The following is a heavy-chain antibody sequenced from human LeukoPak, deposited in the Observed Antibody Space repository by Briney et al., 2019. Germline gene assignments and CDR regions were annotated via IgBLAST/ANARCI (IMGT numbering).Heavy chain of an antibody. D-gene: IGHD3-3*01. Sequence: SETLSLTCAVYGGSFSGYYWSWIRQPPGKGLEWIGEINHSGSTNYNPSLKSRVTISVGTSKNQFSLKLSSVTAADTAVYYCARGRISGYDFWSGYYEMNYYYYGMDVWGQGTTVTVSS. V-gene: IGHV4-34*01. CDR2: INHSGST. CDR3: ARGRISGYDFWSGYYEMNYYYYGMDV. J-gene: IGHJ6*02. CDR1: GGSFSGYY.